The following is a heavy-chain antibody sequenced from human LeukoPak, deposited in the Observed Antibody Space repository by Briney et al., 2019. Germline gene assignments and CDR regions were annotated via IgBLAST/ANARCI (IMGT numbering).Heavy chain of an antibody. Sequence: PGGSLRLSCAASGFTFSSYAMHWVRQAPGKGLEYVSAISSNGGSTYYANSVKGRFTISRDNSKNTLYLQMGSLRAEDMAVYYCASLYSGSFYYYSMDVWGQGTTVTVSS. J-gene: IGHJ6*02. CDR1: GFTFSSYA. CDR2: ISSNGGST. CDR3: ASLYSGSFYYYSMDV. V-gene: IGHV3-64*01. D-gene: IGHD1-26*01.